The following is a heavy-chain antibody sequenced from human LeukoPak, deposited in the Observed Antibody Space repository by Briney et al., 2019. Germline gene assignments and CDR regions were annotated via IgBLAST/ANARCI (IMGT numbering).Heavy chain of an antibody. CDR1: GYIFSKYP. CDR2: INGGNGDT. V-gene: IGHV1-3*01. CDR3: ARENPYVS. J-gene: IGHJ5*02. D-gene: IGHD1-14*01. Sequence: ASVKVSCKASGYIFSKYPMHWVRQAPGQRPEWMGWINGGNGDTRYSPKFQGRVTFTRDTSASTGYMELSSLRVEDTGVYYCARENPYVSWGQGTLVTVSS.